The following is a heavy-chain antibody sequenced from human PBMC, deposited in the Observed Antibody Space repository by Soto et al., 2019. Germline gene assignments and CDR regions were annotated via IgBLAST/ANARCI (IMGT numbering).Heavy chain of an antibody. CDR2: IYYTGSA. Sequence: SETLVLTFPVLCCAVSSGRYYWGWLRQSPGKGLEWIAYIYYTGSATYNPPPTSQLIIAVDLDTDLLAPKMSDVSPADTAVYFCARGGGSGHYVGFDYWGQGTQVT. CDR1: CCAVSSGRYY. CDR3: ARGGGSGHYVGFDY. V-gene: IGHV4-61*03. D-gene: IGHD3-22*01. J-gene: IGHJ4*02.